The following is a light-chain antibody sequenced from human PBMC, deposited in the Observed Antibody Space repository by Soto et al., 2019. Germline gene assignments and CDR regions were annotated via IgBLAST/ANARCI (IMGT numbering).Light chain of an antibody. CDR1: SSDVGGFDF. CDR2: EVT. CDR3: SSYTSSGTLYV. Sequence: QSALTQPASVSGSPGQSITISCTGTSSDVGGFDFVSWFQRRPGKAPRLIIYEVTNRPSGISDRFSGSKSGNTASLTISGLQAEDEADYFCSSYTSSGTLYVFGTGTKVTVL. V-gene: IGLV2-14*01. J-gene: IGLJ1*01.